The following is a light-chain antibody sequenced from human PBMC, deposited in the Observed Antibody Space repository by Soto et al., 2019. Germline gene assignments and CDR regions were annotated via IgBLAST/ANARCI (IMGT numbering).Light chain of an antibody. CDR1: SSNLGAGYD. V-gene: IGLV1-40*01. CDR2: GNR. J-gene: IGLJ3*02. Sequence: QLVLTQPPSVSGAPGQRVTLSCTGNSSNLGAGYDVHWYQQLPGAPPKLVIFGNRNRPSGVPERFSGSKSGTSASLAITGLQAEDEADYYCQAYDYSLTASVFGGGTKLTVL. CDR3: QAYDYSLTASV.